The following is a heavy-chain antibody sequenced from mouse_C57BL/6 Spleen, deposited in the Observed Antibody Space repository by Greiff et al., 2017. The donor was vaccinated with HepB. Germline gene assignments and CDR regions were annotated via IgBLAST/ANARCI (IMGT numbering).Heavy chain of an antibody. CDR3: ARHGVITEYFDV. J-gene: IGHJ1*03. V-gene: IGHV5-15*04. CDR2: ISNLAYSI. CDR1: GFTFSDYG. Sequence: EVKLVESGGGLVQPGGSLKLSCAASGFTFSDYGMAWVRQAPRKGPEWVAFISNLAYSIYYADTVTGRFTISRENAKNTLYLEMSSLRSEDTAMYYCARHGVITEYFDVWGTGTTVTVSS. D-gene: IGHD1-1*01.